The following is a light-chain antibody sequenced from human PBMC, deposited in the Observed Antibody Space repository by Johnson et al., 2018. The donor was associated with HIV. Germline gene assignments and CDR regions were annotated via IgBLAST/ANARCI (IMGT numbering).Light chain of an antibody. CDR3: GTWDNSLSAGV. CDR2: ENN. Sequence: QSALTQPPSVSAAPGQKVTISCSGSSSNIESNYVSWYQQLPGAIPKLLIFENNKRPSGIPDRFSGSKSGTSATLGIAGLQTGDEADYYCGTWDNSLSAGVFGSGTKVTVL. J-gene: IGLJ1*01. CDR1: SSNIESNY. V-gene: IGLV1-51*02.